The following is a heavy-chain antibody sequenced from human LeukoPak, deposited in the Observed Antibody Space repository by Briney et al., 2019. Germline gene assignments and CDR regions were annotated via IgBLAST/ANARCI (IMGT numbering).Heavy chain of an antibody. CDR2: IYSGGST. Sequence: GGSLRLSCAASGFTVSSNYMSWVRQAPGKGLEWVSVIYSGGSTYYADSVKGRFTISRDNSKNTPYLQMNSLRAEDTAVYYCARDDGLSGSMDYWGQGTLVTVSS. V-gene: IGHV3-66*01. CDR1: GFTVSSNY. D-gene: IGHD1-26*01. CDR3: ARDDGLSGSMDY. J-gene: IGHJ4*02.